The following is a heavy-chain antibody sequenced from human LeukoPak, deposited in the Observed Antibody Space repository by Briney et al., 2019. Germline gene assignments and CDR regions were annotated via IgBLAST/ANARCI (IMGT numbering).Heavy chain of an antibody. D-gene: IGHD5-24*01. CDR1: GFTFSSYA. J-gene: IGHJ4*02. Sequence: PGGSLRLSCAASGFTFSSYAMHWVRQAPGKGLEWVAVISYDGSNKYYADSVKGRFTISRDNSKNTLYLQMNSLRAEDTAVYYCARGLGVEMASLINYWGQGTLVTVSP. CDR3: ARGLGVEMASLINY. V-gene: IGHV3-30-3*01. CDR2: ISYDGSNK.